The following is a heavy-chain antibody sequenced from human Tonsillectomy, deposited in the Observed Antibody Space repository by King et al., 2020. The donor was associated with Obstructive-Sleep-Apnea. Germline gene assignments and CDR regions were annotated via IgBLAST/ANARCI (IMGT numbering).Heavy chain of an antibody. CDR3: AKDISVWGSYRYDAFDI. V-gene: IGHV3-9*01. CDR1: GFSFDDYA. D-gene: IGHD3-16*02. J-gene: IGHJ3*02. CDR2: ISWNSGRI. Sequence: VQLVESGGGLVQPGRSLRLSCAASGFSFDDYAMHWVRQAPGKGLEWVSGISWNSGRIGYADSAKGRFTISRDNAKNSVYLQMNSLRAEDTALYYCAKDISVWGSYRYDAFDIWGQGTMVTVSS.